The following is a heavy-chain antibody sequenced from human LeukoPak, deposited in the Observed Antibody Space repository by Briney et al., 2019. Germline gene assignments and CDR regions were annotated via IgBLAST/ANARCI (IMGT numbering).Heavy chain of an antibody. V-gene: IGHV4-34*01. CDR1: GGSFSGYY. Sequence: SETLSLTCAVYGGSFSGYYWSWIRQPPGKGLEWIGEINHSGSTNYNPSLKSRVTISVDMSKNQFSLKLSSVTAADTAVYYCARGPEYYDSSGYYYLDYWGRGTLVTVSS. CDR3: ARGPEYYDSSGYYYLDY. CDR2: INHSGST. J-gene: IGHJ4*02. D-gene: IGHD3-22*01.